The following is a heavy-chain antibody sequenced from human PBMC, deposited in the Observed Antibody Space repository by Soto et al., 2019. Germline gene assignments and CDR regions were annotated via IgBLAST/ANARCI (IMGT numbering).Heavy chain of an antibody. CDR3: ERDHYPGLRGDAFDI. CDR1: GFTFSSYA. V-gene: IGHV3-30*04. D-gene: IGHD1-26*01. Sequence: QVQLVESGGGVVQPGRSLRLSCAASGFTFSSYAMHWVRQSPGKGLEWVAVISYDGRNKYYADSVKGRFTISRDNSKNTLYLQMNSLRAEDTAVYYCERDHYPGLRGDAFDIWGQGTMVTVSS. J-gene: IGHJ3*02. CDR2: ISYDGRNK.